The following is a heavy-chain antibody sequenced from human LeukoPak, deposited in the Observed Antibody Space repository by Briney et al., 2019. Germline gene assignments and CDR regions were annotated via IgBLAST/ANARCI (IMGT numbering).Heavy chain of an antibody. V-gene: IGHV1-18*01. Sequence: ASVKVSCKASGYTFTSYGISWVRQAPGQGLEWMGWISAYNGNTNYAQKLQGRVTMTTDTSTSTAYMELRSLRSDGTAVYYCARVPGDDFWSGYSDYWGQGTLVTVSS. J-gene: IGHJ4*02. CDR3: ARVPGDDFWSGYSDY. D-gene: IGHD3-3*01. CDR1: GYTFTSYG. CDR2: ISAYNGNT.